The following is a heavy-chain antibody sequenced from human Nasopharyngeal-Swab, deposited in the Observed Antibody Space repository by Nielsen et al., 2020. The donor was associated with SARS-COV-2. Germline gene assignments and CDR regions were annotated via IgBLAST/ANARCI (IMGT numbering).Heavy chain of an antibody. V-gene: IGHV3-13*01. Sequence: GGSLRLSCAASGFPFISYDMPWVRQATGKGLEWVSAIDTAADTYYPDSVKGRFTISRENVKNSLYLQMNTLRAGDTAVYYCARGYSSGWGRGWYIDLWGRGTLVNVSS. J-gene: IGHJ2*01. CDR2: IDTAADT. CDR3: ARGYSSGWGRGWYIDL. D-gene: IGHD6-19*01. CDR1: GFPFISYD.